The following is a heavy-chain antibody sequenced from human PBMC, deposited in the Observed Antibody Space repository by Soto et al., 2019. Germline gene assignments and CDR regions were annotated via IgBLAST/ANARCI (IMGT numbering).Heavy chain of an antibody. V-gene: IGHV3-30-3*01. J-gene: IGHJ4*02. CDR2: ISYDGSNK. CDR3: ARGYSSSWDGAYDY. CDR1: GFTFSSYA. Sequence: QVQLVESGGGVVQPGRSLRLSCAASGFTFSSYAMHWVRQAPGKGLEWVAVISYDGSNKYYADSVKGRFTISRDNSKNTLYLQINSLRAEYTAVYYCARGYSSSWDGAYDYWGQGTLVTVSS. D-gene: IGHD6-13*01.